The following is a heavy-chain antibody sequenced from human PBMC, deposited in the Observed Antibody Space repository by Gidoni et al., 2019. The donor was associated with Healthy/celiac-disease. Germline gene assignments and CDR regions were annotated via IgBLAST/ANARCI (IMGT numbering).Heavy chain of an antibody. J-gene: IGHJ6*03. Sequence: QVQLQESGPGLVKPSETLSLTCTVSGGSIRSYYWSWIRQPPGKGLEWIGYIYYSGSTNYNPSLKSRVTISVDTSKNQFSLKLSSVTAADTAVYYCARAWGSAVYYYYYMDVWGKGTTVTVSS. CDR2: IYYSGST. D-gene: IGHD6-25*01. CDR1: GGSIRSYY. V-gene: IGHV4-59*01. CDR3: ARAWGSAVYYYYYMDV.